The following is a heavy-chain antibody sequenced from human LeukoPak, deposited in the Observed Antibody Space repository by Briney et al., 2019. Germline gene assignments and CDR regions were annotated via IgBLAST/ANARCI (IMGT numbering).Heavy chain of an antibody. CDR3: ARTGPDIAAAGTDYYYGMDV. CDR1: GGSFSGYY. D-gene: IGHD6-13*01. J-gene: IGHJ6*02. Sequence: SETLCLTCAVYGGSFSGYYWSWIRQPPGKGLEWIGEINHSGSTNYNPSLKSRVTISVDTSKNQFSLKLSSVTAADTAVYYCARTGPDIAAAGTDYYYGMDVWGQGTTVTVSS. CDR2: INHSGST. V-gene: IGHV4-34*01.